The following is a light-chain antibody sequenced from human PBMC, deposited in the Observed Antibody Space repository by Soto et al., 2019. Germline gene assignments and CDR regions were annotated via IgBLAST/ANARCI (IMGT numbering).Light chain of an antibody. J-gene: IGKJ1*01. CDR2: WAS. CDR3: QQFYSIPRT. Sequence: DIVMTQSPDSLAVSLGERATINCKSSQTVLSSSNNKNSLAWYQQKPGQPPKLLFYWASTRESGVPDRFSGSGSGTDFTLTISSLQAEDVAVYYCQQFYSIPRTFGQGTKVEIK. CDR1: QTVLSSSNNKNS. V-gene: IGKV4-1*01.